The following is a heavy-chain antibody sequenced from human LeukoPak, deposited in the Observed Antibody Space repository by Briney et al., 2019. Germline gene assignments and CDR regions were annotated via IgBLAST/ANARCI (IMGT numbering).Heavy chain of an antibody. J-gene: IGHJ6*02. CDR2: IYSSGST. D-gene: IGHD6-13*01. V-gene: IGHV3-53*01. CDR1: GFTVSSNY. Sequence: GGSLRLSCAASGFTVSSNYVIWVRQAPGKGLEWVSVIYSSGSTYYADSVKGRFTISRDNSKNMLYLQMNSLRAEDTAVYYCARVLYSSSWLEGLPYYYGMDVWGQGTTVTVSS. CDR3: ARVLYSSSWLEGLPYYYGMDV.